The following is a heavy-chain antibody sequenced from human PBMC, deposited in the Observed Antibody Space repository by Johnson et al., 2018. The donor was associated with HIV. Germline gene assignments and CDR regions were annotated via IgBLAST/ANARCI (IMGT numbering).Heavy chain of an antibody. Sequence: VQLVESGGGLVQPGGSVRLSCAASGFTFSSYALTWVRQAPGKGLEAVSTISGSGVNTWYADSVKGRFTISRDNSKNTVFLQMNSLRADDTAVYYCAKGAAYCGDGCRSPLWGQGTMVTVSS. V-gene: IGHV3-23*04. D-gene: IGHD2-21*01. CDR3: AKGAAYCGDGCRSPL. CDR1: GFTFSSYA. J-gene: IGHJ3*01. CDR2: ISGSGVNT.